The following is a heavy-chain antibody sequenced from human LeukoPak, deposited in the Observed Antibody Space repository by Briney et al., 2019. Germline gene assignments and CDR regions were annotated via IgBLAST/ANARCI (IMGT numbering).Heavy chain of an antibody. CDR3: ARRRAYYYGSGSSDP. CDR1: VGSISSSSYY. V-gene: IGHV4-39*01. J-gene: IGHJ5*02. CDR2: IYYSGSI. D-gene: IGHD3-10*01. Sequence: PSETLSLTCTVSVGSISSSSYYWGWIRQPPGKGLEWVGSIYYSGSIYYNPSLKSRVTISVDTSKNQFSLKLSSVTAADTAVYYCARRRAYYYGSGSSDPWGQGTLVTVSS.